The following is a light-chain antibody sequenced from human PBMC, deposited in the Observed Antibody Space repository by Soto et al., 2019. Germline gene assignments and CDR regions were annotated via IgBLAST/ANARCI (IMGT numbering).Light chain of an antibody. CDR3: QQYTSYPLT. V-gene: IGKV1-5*03. CDR1: QSISSW. J-gene: IGKJ4*01. Sequence: DIQMTQSPSTLSAFVGDRVTITCRASQSISSWLAWYQQKPGKAPKHLIYKASSLKSGVPSRFSGSGSGTDFTLTISSLQPDDFATYYCQQYTSYPLTFGGGTKVEIK. CDR2: KAS.